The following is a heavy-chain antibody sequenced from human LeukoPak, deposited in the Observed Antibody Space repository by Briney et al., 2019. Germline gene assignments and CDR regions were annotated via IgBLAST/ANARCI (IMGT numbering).Heavy chain of an antibody. CDR2: IYHGGST. CDR1: GGSISSSNW. Sequence: SETLSLTCAVSGGSISSSNWWSWVRQPPGKGLEWIGEIYHGGSTNYNPSLKSRVTISVDKSKNQFSLKLSSVTAADTAVYYCARFTTAYCGGDCPFDYWGQGTLVTVSS. J-gene: IGHJ4*02. D-gene: IGHD2-21*02. CDR3: ARFTTAYCGGDCPFDY. V-gene: IGHV4-4*02.